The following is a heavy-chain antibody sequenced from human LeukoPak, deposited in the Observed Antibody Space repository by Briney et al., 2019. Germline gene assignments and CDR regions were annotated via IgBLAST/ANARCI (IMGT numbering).Heavy chain of an antibody. CDR2: IYYSGST. V-gene: IGHV4-59*01. J-gene: IGHJ3*02. Sequence: ASETLSLTCTVSGSSISSYYWSWIRQPPGKGLEWIGYIYYSGSTNYNPSLKSRVTISVDTSKNQFSLKLSSVTAADTAVYYCARDEDGYNSAFDIWGQGTMVTVSS. CDR3: ARDEDGYNSAFDI. CDR1: GSSISSYY. D-gene: IGHD5-24*01.